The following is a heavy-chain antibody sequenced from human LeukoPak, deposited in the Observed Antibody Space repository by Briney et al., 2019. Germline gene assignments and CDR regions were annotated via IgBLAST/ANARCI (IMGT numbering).Heavy chain of an antibody. CDR2: ISVSGGST. CDR1: GFTFSKYA. V-gene: IGHV3-23*01. D-gene: IGHD3-22*01. Sequence: GSLRLSCAASGFTFSKYAMTWVRQAPGKGLEWVSGISVSGGSTNYADSVKGRFTISRDNSKNTLYLQMNSLRAEDTAVYYCAKSNYFDSGGYYFFDYWGQGTLVTVSS. J-gene: IGHJ4*02. CDR3: AKSNYFDSGGYYFFDY.